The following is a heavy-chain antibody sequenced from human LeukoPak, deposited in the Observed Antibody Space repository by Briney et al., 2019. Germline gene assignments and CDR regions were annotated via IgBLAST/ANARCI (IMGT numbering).Heavy chain of an antibody. CDR3: ARRKVRGVTDY. CDR1: GGSISSNNYY. J-gene: IGHJ4*02. D-gene: IGHD3-10*01. CDR2: IYGTVST. Sequence: PSETLSLTCTVSGGSISSNNYYWGWIRQPPGKRLEWIGSIYGTVSTYYHPSLKSRVTISVDTSKNQFSLKLSSVTAADTAVYYCARRKVRGVTDYWGQGTLVTVSS. V-gene: IGHV4-39*07.